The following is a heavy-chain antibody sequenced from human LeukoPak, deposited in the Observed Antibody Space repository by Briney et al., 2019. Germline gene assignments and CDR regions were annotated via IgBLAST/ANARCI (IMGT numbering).Heavy chain of an antibody. V-gene: IGHV1-69*13. CDR3: ARGRATYYYDSSGYSSLTY. Sequence: ASVKASCKASGGTFSSYAISWVRQAPGQGLEWMGGIIPIFGTANYAQKFQGRVTITADESTSTAYMEPSSLRSEDTAVYYCARGRATYYYDSSGYSSLTYWGQGTLVTVSS. J-gene: IGHJ4*02. D-gene: IGHD3-22*01. CDR2: IIPIFGTA. CDR1: GGTFSSYA.